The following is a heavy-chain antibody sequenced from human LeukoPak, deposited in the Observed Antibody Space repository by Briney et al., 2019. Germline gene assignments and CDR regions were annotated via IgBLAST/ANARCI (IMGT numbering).Heavy chain of an antibody. J-gene: IGHJ4*02. D-gene: IGHD3-22*01. CDR1: GXSISTYF. V-gene: IGHV4-59*08. CDR3: ARHKSSGSYPLDY. Sequence: SETLSLTCTVSGXSISTYFWSWIRQPPGKGLEWIGHIYFSGSTNYNPSLESRVTISVDTSKNQFSLTLSSVTAADTAVYYCARHKSSGSYPLDYWGQGILVTVSS. CDR2: IYFSGST.